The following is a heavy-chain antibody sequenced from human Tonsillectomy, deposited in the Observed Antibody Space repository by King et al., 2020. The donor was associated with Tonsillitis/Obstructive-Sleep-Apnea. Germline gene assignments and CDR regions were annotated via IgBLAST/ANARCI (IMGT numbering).Heavy chain of an antibody. Sequence: QLVQSVGDLVKPGGSLRLSCAASAFTLKNAWMNWVRQAPGKGLEWVGRIKSKADGGTTDYAAPVKGRFTISRDDSKNTLYLQMNSLKTEDTAVYYCTTDIYGDYVRSFDYWGQGTLVTVSS. V-gene: IGHV3-15*07. D-gene: IGHD4-17*01. J-gene: IGHJ4*02. CDR2: IKSKADGGTT. CDR3: TTDIYGDYVRSFDY. CDR1: AFTLKNAW.